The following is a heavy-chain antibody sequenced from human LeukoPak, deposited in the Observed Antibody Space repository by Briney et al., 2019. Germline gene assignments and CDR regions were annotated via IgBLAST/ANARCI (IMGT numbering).Heavy chain of an antibody. D-gene: IGHD6-6*01. CDR1: GYTFTGYY. CDR3: ARASEYSSSHY. CDR2: INPNSGGT. Sequence: ASVKVSCKASGYTFTGYYIHWVRQAPGQGLEWMGWINPNSGGTNYAQKFQGRVTMTRDTSISTTYMELSRLRSDDTAVYYCARASEYSSSHYWGQGTLVTVSS. V-gene: IGHV1-2*02. J-gene: IGHJ4*02.